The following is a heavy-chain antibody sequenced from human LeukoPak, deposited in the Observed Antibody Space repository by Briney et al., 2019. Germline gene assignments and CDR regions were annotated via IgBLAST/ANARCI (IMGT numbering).Heavy chain of an antibody. CDR2: ISYDGINK. CDR1: RFTFSTYG. J-gene: IGHJ6*02. D-gene: IGHD3-16*01. Sequence: GGSLRLSCAASRFTFSTYGMHWVRQAPGKGLEWVALISYDGINKYYADSVKGRFTVSRDNSKSTLYLQVNSLRAEDTAVYYCARDSDVMSVWGLGTTVTVFS. V-gene: IGHV3-30*03. CDR3: ARDSDVMSV.